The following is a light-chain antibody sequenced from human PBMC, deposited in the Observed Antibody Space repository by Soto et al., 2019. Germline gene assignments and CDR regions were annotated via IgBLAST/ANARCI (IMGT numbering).Light chain of an antibody. Sequence: DIQMTQSPSSLSASVGDRVTITCRASQGISNYLAWYQQKPGKVPKLLIYAASTLQSGVLSRFSGSGSGTDFTLTISSLQPEDVATYYCQEDNSAPRGVTVGPGTKVDIK. CDR3: QEDNSAPRGVT. J-gene: IGKJ3*01. V-gene: IGKV1-27*01. CDR2: AAS. CDR1: QGISNY.